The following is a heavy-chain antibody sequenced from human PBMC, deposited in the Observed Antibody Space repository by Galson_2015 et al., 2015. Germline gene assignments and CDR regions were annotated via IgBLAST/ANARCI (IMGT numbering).Heavy chain of an antibody. V-gene: IGHV3-33*01. J-gene: IGHJ5*02. CDR3: ARGGAVAGGWFGP. Sequence: SLRLSCAASGFTFSSYGMHWVRQAPGKGLEWVAVIWYDGSNKYYADSVKGRFTISRDNSKNTLYLQMNSLRAEETAVYYCARGGAVAGGWFGPWGQGTLVTVSS. D-gene: IGHD6-19*01. CDR2: IWYDGSNK. CDR1: GFTFSSYG.